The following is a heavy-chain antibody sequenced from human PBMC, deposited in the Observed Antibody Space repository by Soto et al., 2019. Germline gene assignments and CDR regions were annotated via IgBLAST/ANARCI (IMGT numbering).Heavy chain of an antibody. V-gene: IGHV1-18*01. CDR3: ARCYCSVGSCFTCWHFDL. CDR2: ISIEKGDT. CDR1: GYSFDTFG. Sequence: QVQVVQSGAEVKKPGSSVKVACKASGYSFDTFGRSWVRQAPGQGLEWMGWISIEKGDTNSAQKFQDRVTMTTDTSTSTAYMELRSLTSDDTAVYYCARCYCSVGSCFTCWHFDLWGRGTLVTVSS. J-gene: IGHJ2*01. D-gene: IGHD2-15*01.